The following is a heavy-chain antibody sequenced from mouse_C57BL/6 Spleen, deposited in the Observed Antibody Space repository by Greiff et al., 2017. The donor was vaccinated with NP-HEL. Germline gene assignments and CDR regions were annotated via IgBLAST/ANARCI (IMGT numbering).Heavy chain of an antibody. Sequence: EVQLQESGPGMVKPSQSLSLTCTVTGYSITSGYDWHWIRHVPGNKLEWMGYISYSGSTNYNPSLKSRISITHDTSKNHFFLKLNSVTTEDTATYYCARDDGYYAWFAYWGQGTLVTVSA. CDR2: ISYSGST. CDR1: GYSITSGYD. D-gene: IGHD2-3*01. V-gene: IGHV3-1*01. J-gene: IGHJ3*01. CDR3: ARDDGYYAWFAY.